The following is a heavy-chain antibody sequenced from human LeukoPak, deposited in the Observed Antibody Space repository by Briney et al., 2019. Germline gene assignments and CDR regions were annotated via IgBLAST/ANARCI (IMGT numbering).Heavy chain of an antibody. D-gene: IGHD6-13*01. V-gene: IGHV3-48*03. J-gene: IGHJ5*02. CDR1: GFTFSSYE. CDR2: ISSSDSTI. Sequence: GGSLRLSCAASGFTFSSYEMNWVRQAPGKGLEWVSYISSSDSTIYYADSVKGRFTISRDNAKNSLYLQMNSLRAEDTAVYYCARGAAAGRSRSFDPWGQGTLVTVSS. CDR3: ARGAAAGRSRSFDP.